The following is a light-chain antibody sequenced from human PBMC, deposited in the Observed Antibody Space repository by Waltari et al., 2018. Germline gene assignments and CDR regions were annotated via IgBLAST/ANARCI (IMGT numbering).Light chain of an antibody. CDR1: QAISLS. CDR3: HHFYSYPSG. CDR2: EAS. Sequence: IQLNQSPSYLSAAVGDRVNMTCRASQAISLSVSWFQQKPGKVPKLLIFEASDLEDGVPSSFSGSGGGTRFTLTILSLQPEDFATYYCHHFYSYPSGFGQGTRLEIK. V-gene: IGKV1-13*02. J-gene: IGKJ5*01.